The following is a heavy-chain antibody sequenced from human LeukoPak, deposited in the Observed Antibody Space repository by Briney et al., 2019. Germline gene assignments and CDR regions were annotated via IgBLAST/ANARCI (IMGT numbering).Heavy chain of an antibody. D-gene: IGHD2-2*01. CDR3: ARCSSYYYYYMDV. CDR2: IKQDGSEK. J-gene: IGHJ6*03. V-gene: IGHV3-7*01. Sequence: GGSLRLSCAASGFTFSSYWMSWVRQAPGKGLEWVANIKQDGSEKCYVDSVKGRFTISRDNAKNSLYLQMNSLRAEDTAVYYCARCSSYYYYYMDVWGKGTTVTVSS. CDR1: GFTFSSYW.